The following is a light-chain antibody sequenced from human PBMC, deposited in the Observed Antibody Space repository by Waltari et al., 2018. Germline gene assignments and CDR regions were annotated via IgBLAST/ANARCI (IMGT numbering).Light chain of an antibody. J-gene: IGKJ1*01. CDR1: HSVSSNN. CDR3: QQYANSPRT. Sequence: EIVLTQSPGTLSLSPGDRATLSCRASHSVSSNNLAWYQQKPGQAPRLLIYAASSRATGITDRFSGSGSGTDFTLTISRVEPEDFAVHYCQQYANSPRTFGQGTKVEIK. V-gene: IGKV3-20*01. CDR2: AAS.